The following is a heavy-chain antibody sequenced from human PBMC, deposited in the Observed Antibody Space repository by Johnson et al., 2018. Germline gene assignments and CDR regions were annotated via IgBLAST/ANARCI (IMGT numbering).Heavy chain of an antibody. CDR1: GYTFTSYY. CDR3: AGSHVDTAMVDYYYYGMDV. CDR2: INPSGGSP. D-gene: IGHD5-18*01. V-gene: IGHV1-46*01. Sequence: QVQLVQSGAEVKKPGASVKVSCKASGYTFTSYYMHWVRQAPGQGLEWMGIINPSGGSPSYAQKFQGRVPMTRDPSTSTVYMGRGSLRSEDTAGYYCAGSHVDTAMVDYYYYGMDVWGQGTTVTVSS. J-gene: IGHJ6*02.